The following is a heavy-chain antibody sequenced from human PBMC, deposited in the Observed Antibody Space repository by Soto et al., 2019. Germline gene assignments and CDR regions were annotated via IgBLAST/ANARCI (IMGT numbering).Heavy chain of an antibody. CDR1: GYTFTRYG. Sequence: ASVKVSCKAAGYTFTRYGISWVRQAPGQGLEWMGWISAHNGNTNYAQKFQGRVTMTTDTSTSTAFLEVRSLRSDDTAVYYCARRGIAARPRGDDAFDFWGQGTMVTVSS. D-gene: IGHD6-6*01. CDR2: ISAHNGNT. V-gene: IGHV1-18*01. CDR3: ARRGIAARPRGDDAFDF. J-gene: IGHJ3*01.